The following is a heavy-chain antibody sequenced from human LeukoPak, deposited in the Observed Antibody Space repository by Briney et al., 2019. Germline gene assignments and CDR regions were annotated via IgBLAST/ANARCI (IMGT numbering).Heavy chain of an antibody. CDR3: AKDMTPYDDHVWGTPDY. CDR1: GFTFSSYA. D-gene: IGHD3-16*01. Sequence: PGGSLRLSCAASGFTFSSYAMSWVRQAPGKGLEWVSAISGSGGSTYYADSVKGRFTISRDNSKNTLYLQMNSLRAEDTAVYYCAKDMTPYDDHVWGTPDYWGQGTLVTVSS. CDR2: ISGSGGST. V-gene: IGHV3-23*01. J-gene: IGHJ4*02.